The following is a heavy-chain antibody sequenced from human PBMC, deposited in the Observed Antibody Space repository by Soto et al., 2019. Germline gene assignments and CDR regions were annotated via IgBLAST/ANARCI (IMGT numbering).Heavy chain of an antibody. CDR1: GGSISSSSYY. V-gene: IGHV4-39*01. J-gene: IGHJ4*02. CDR3: ARRRVVAGAYYFDY. Sequence: QLQLRESGPGLVKPSETLSLTCTVSGGSISSSSYYWGWIRQPPGKGLEWIGSIYYSGSTYYNPSLKSRVTISVDTSKNQFSLKLSSVTAADTAVYYCARRRVVAGAYYFDYWGQGTLVTVSS. D-gene: IGHD6-19*01. CDR2: IYYSGST.